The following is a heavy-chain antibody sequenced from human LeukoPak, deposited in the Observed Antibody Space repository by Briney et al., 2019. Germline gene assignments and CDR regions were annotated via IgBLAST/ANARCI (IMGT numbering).Heavy chain of an antibody. D-gene: IGHD6-13*01. Sequence: SQTLSLTCTVSGGSISSGGYYWSWIRQPPGKGLEWIGYIYHSGSTYYNPSLKSRVTISVDWSKNQFSLKLSSVTAADTAVYYCARVSPIAAAGKVPSYYYYGMDVWGQGTTVTVSS. CDR2: IYHSGST. CDR1: GGSISSGGYY. V-gene: IGHV4-30-2*01. CDR3: ARVSPIAAAGKVPSYYYYGMDV. J-gene: IGHJ6*02.